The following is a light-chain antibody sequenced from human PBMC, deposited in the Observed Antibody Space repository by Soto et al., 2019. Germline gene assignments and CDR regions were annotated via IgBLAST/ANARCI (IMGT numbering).Light chain of an antibody. Sequence: EIVLTQSPATLSLSPVEIATLSCMASQSVSSYLAWYQQKPGQAPRLLIYDASNRATGIPARFSGSGSGTDFTLTISSLEPEDFAVYYCQQRSNWPPTFGQGTRLEI. CDR2: DAS. CDR3: QQRSNWPPT. J-gene: IGKJ5*01. V-gene: IGKV3-11*01. CDR1: QSVSSY.